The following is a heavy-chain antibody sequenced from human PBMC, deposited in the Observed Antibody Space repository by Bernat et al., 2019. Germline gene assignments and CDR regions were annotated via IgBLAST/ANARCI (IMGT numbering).Heavy chain of an antibody. Sequence: VQLVESGGGLVQWGGSLRLSCAASGFTFSSYGMHWVRQAPGKGLEWVAVISYDGSNKYYADSVKGRFTISRDNSKNTLYLQMNSLRAEDTAVYYCAKDRVGAEGGVYYYYGMDVWGQGTTVTVSS. J-gene: IGHJ6*02. D-gene: IGHD1-26*01. CDR1: GFTFSSYG. CDR3: AKDRVGAEGGVYYYYGMDV. V-gene: IGHV3-30*18. CDR2: ISYDGSNK.